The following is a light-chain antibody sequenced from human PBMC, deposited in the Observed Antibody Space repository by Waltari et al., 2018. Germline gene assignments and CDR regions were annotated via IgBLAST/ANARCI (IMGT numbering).Light chain of an antibody. Sequence: QSVLTQPPSASGAPGQRVTISCSGRASNIGGNVVNWYQQFPGKAPKLVIYRNEQRPSGVPDRFSGSKSGTAASLAISGLQSEDEADYYYAAWDDSLNGHWVFGGGTKVTVL. CDR1: ASNIGGNV. CDR2: RNE. V-gene: IGLV1-44*01. J-gene: IGLJ3*02. CDR3: AAWDDSLNGHWV.